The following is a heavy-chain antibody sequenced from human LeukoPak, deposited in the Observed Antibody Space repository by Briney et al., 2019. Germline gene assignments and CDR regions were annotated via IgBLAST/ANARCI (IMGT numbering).Heavy chain of an antibody. J-gene: IGHJ4*02. CDR2: ISAYNGNT. CDR1: GYTFTSYG. D-gene: IGHD3-22*01. V-gene: IGHV1-18*01. CDR3: ARDRHLTYDSSGYYDAPGY. Sequence: ASVKVSCKASGYTFTSYGISWVRQAPGQGLEWIGWISAYNGNTNYAQKLQGRVTMTTDTSTSTAYMELRSLRSDDTAVYYCARDRHLTYDSSGYYDAPGYWGQGTLVTVSS.